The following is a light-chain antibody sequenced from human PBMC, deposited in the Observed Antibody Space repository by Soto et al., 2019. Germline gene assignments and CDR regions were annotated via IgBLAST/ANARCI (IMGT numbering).Light chain of an antibody. CDR3: QQYNNWPLT. J-gene: IGKJ4*01. CDR1: QSVSSN. V-gene: IGKV3-15*01. CDR2: GAS. Sequence: EIVMSQSPATLSVSPGERATLSCRARQSVSSNLAWYQQNPGQAPRLLIYGASTRATGIPARFSGSGSGTEFTLTISSLQSEDFAVYYCQQYNNWPLTFGGGTKVDIK.